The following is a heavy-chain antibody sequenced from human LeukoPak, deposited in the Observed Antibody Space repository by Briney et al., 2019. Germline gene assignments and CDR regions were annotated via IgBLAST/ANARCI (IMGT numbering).Heavy chain of an antibody. V-gene: IGHV3-23*01. J-gene: IGHJ4*02. CDR3: AKDPTYYYDSSQLDY. Sequence: GGSLRLSCAASGFTFSSYAMSWVRQAPGKGLEWVSAISGSGGSTYYADSVKGRFTISRDTSKNTLYLQMNSLRAEDTAVYYCAKDPTYYYDSSQLDYWGQGTLVTVSS. CDR2: ISGSGGST. D-gene: IGHD3-22*01. CDR1: GFTFSSYA.